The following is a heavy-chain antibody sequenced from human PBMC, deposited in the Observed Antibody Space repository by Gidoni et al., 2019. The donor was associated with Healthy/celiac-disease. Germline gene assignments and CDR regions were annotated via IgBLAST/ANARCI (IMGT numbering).Heavy chain of an antibody. V-gene: IGHV1-69*01. J-gene: IGHJ6*03. Sequence: QVQLAQSGAEVKNPGSSVKVSCKAPGGTFSCYALSWVRQALGQGLEWMGGIIAIFGTANYAQKFQGRVTITADEATSTAYMELSSLRYEDTAVYYCARNGASRERYCSSTSCSYYYYYMDVWGKGTTVTVSS. CDR2: IIAIFGTA. D-gene: IGHD2-2*01. CDR1: GGTFSCYA. CDR3: ARNGASRERYCSSTSCSYYYYYMDV.